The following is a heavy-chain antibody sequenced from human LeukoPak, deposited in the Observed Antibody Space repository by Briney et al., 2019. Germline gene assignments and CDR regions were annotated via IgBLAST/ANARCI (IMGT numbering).Heavy chain of an antibody. CDR1: GFTFSSLA. Sequence: GALRLSCAASGFTFSSLAMHWVRQAPGKGLEWVAVISSDVSRQYYADSVKGRFTISRDNSKNTLYLQMNSLRAEDTAVYYCAKDPYGDYVRYFDYWGQGTLVTVPS. J-gene: IGHJ4*02. CDR3: AKDPYGDYVRYFDY. V-gene: IGHV3-30*04. CDR2: ISSDVSRQ. D-gene: IGHD4-17*01.